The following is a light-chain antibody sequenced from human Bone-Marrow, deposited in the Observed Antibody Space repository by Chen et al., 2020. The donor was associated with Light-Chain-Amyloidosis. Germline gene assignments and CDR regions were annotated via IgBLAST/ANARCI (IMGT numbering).Light chain of an antibody. J-gene: IGLJ1*01. V-gene: IGLV2-14*03. CDR1: SGDIDDFSC. CDR2: DVS. Sequence: QSALTQPASVSGSPGQSITISCTGTSGDIDDFSCVSWYQHHPGKAPKVIIFDVSNRPSGVSSLCSCAKSGNTASLTISGLTAEDEADYYCSSYTTNRGLFATGTKVTVL. CDR3: SSYTTNRGL.